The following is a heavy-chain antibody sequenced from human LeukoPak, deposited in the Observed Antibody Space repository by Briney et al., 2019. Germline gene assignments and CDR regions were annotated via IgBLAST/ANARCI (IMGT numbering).Heavy chain of an antibody. CDR3: ARGKRRANYYDSSGYYCFDY. V-gene: IGHV4-59*01. CDR2: IYYSGST. D-gene: IGHD3-22*01. Sequence: SETLSLTCTVSGGSISSYYWSWIRQPPGKGLEWIGYIYYSGSTNYNPSLKSRVTISVDTSKNQFSLKLSSVTAADTAVYYCARGKRRANYYDSSGYYCFDYWGQGTLVTVSS. CDR1: GGSISSYY. J-gene: IGHJ4*02.